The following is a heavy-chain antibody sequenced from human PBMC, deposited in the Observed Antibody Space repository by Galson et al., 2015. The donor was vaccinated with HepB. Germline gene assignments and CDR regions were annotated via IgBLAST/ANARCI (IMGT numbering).Heavy chain of an antibody. Sequence: SVKVSCKASGGTFSSYAISWVRQAPGQGLEWMGGIIPIFGTANYAQKFQGRVTITADNSTSTAYMELSSLRSEDTAVYYCAREGARIRGVIITFDYWGQGTLVTVSS. D-gene: IGHD3-10*01. CDR3: AREGARIRGVIITFDY. CDR2: IIPIFGTA. J-gene: IGHJ4*02. V-gene: IGHV1-69*06. CDR1: GGTFSSYA.